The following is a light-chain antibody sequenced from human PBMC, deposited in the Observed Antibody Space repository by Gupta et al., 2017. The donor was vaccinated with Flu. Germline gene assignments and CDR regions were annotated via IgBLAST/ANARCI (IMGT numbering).Light chain of an antibody. J-gene: IGLJ1*01. Sequence: QSVLTQPHSVSADPGQKVTISCSGTRSNIGNNYVSWYQQLPGTSPNPLIYENNERPSGIPDRFSGSKSGTSATLGITGLQTGDEADYYCGTWDSSLSDYVFGTGTEVTVL. CDR1: RSNIGNNY. CDR2: ENN. CDR3: GTWDSSLSDYV. V-gene: IGLV1-51*02.